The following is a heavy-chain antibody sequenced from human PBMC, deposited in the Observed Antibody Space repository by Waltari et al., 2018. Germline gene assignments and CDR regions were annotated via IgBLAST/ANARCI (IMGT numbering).Heavy chain of an antibody. V-gene: IGHV1-8*03. CDR3: ARGTPGGYSSRGMEFDP. CDR2: MNPNSGNT. Sequence: QVQLVQSGAEVQKPGASVKVSCKASGYTCTSYDITWVRQSTGQGLEWMGWMNPNSGNTGYAQKFQGRVTITRNTSISTAYMELSSLRSEDTAVYYCARGTPGGYSSRGMEFDPWGQGTLVTVSS. CDR1: GYTCTSYD. D-gene: IGHD6-13*01. J-gene: IGHJ5*02.